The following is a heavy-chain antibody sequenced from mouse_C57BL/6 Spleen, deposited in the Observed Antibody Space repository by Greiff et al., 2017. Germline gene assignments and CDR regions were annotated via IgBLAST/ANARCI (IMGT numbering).Heavy chain of an antibody. CDR2: LNPSSGYN. V-gene: IGHV1-4*01. J-gene: IGHJ2*01. Sequence: QVKLQQSGAELARPGASVKMSCKASAYPFTSYTMHWVKQRPGQGLEWIGYLNPSSGYNKYNQKFKDKATLTADKSSSTAYMQLSSLTSEDSAFYYCARSLYYYGSNYYYFDYWGPGTTLTVSS. CDR3: ARSLYYYGSNYYYFDY. CDR1: AYPFTSYT. D-gene: IGHD1-1*01.